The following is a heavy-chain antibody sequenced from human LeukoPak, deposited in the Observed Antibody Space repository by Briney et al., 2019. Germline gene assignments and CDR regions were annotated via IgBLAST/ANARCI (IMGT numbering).Heavy chain of an antibody. D-gene: IGHD4-23*01. V-gene: IGHV5-10-1*01. CDR3: ARVRNGGNSHDASNI. CDR1: GYSYTNNW. J-gene: IGHJ3*02. CDR2: IDPSDSYT. Sequence: GESLRISCKGSGYSYTNNWISWIRQMPGKGLEWMGKIDPSDSYTNYSPSFQGQVTISSDKSISTAYLQWSSLKASDTAMYYCARVRNGGNSHDASNIWGQGTVVTVSS.